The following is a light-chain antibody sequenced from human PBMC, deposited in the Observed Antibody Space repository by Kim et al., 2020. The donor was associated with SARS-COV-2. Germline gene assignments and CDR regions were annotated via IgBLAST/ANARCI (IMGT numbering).Light chain of an antibody. V-gene: IGKV1-33*01. Sequence: DIQMTQSPSSLSASVGDRVTITCQASQDISNYLNWYQQKPGKAPKLLIYDASNLETGVPSRFSGSGSGTDFTFTISSLQPEDIATYYCQKYDNLPITFGQGTRRESK. CDR2: DAS. CDR3: QKYDNLPIT. CDR1: QDISNY. J-gene: IGKJ5*01.